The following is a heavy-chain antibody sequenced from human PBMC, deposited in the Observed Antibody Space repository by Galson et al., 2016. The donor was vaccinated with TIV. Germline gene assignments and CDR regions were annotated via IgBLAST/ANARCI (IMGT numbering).Heavy chain of an antibody. V-gene: IGHV1-69*13. CDR2: IIPLFGEA. CDR1: GGTFSSFV. Sequence: SVKVSCKASGGTFSSFVISWVRQAPGQELEWMGGIIPLFGEAHYAQNFQGRVTISADESTSTVYMELRSLRSGDTAVYYCAKCRNTAMDTYYYYYGLDVWGQGTTVTVPS. CDR3: AKCRNTAMDTYYYYYGLDV. D-gene: IGHD5-18*01. J-gene: IGHJ6*02.